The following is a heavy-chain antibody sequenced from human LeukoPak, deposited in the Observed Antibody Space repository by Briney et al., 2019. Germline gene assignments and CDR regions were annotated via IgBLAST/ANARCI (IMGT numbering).Heavy chain of an antibody. Sequence: SETLSLTCAVSGGSISSSNWWSWVRPPPGKGLEWIGEIYHSGSTNYNPSLKSRVTISVDKSKYQFSLKLSSVTAADTAVYYCARSYDTRESYYYYMDVWGKGTTVTVSS. CDR3: ARSYDTRESYYYYMDV. D-gene: IGHD3-9*01. CDR2: IYHSGST. J-gene: IGHJ6*03. CDR1: GGSISSSNW. V-gene: IGHV4-4*02.